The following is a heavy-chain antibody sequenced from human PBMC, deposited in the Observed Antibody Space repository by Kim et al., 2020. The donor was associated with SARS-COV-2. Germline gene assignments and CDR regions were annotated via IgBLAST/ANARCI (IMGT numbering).Heavy chain of an antibody. J-gene: IGHJ4*02. V-gene: IGHV3-23*01. Sequence: ADSVKGRFTISRDNSKNTLYLQMNSLRAEDTAVYYCAKDLSSWGSTPFDYWGQGTLVTVSS. CDR3: AKDLSSWGSTPFDY. D-gene: IGHD3-16*01.